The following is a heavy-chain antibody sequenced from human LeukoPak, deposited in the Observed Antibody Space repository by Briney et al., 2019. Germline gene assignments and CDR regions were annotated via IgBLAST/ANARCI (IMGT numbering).Heavy chain of an antibody. CDR3: AREGLRFLEWSSYYFDY. CDR2: IKQDGSEK. D-gene: IGHD3-3*01. J-gene: IGHJ4*02. V-gene: IGHV3-7*01. CDR1: GFTFSNYW. Sequence: QPGGSLILSCAASGFTFSNYWMSWVRQGPGKGLEWVANIKQDGSEKYYVDSVKGRFSISRDDTKNSLYLQLNSLRAEDTAVYYCAREGLRFLEWSSYYFDYWGLGTLVTVSS.